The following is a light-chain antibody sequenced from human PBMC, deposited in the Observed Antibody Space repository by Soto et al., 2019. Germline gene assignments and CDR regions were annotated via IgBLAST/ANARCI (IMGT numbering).Light chain of an antibody. J-gene: IGKJ1*01. CDR1: QSISRSY. V-gene: IGKV3-20*01. CDR3: QQYGRSTWT. CDR2: GAS. Sequence: ESVLTQSPGTLSLSPGDRATLSCRASQSISRSYLAWYQQAPGQAPRVXIYGASSRETGIPDRFSGSGSGTEFTLTISRLEPEDFAVYYCQQYGRSTWTFGQGTKVDIK.